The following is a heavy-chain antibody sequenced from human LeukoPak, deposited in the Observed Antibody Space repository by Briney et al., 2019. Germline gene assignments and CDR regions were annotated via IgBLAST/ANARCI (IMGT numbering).Heavy chain of an antibody. CDR2: IYSGGKT. CDR1: GFTVSSNS. V-gene: IGHV3-53*01. Sequence: PGGSLRLSCTVSGFTVSSNSWSWVRQAPGKGLEWVSFIYSGGKTHSSDSVKGRFTISRDNSKNTLYLQMSSLRAEDTAIYYCARRAGEYSHPYDCWGQGTLVTVSS. CDR3: ARRAGEYSHPYDC. J-gene: IGHJ4*02. D-gene: IGHD2-15*01.